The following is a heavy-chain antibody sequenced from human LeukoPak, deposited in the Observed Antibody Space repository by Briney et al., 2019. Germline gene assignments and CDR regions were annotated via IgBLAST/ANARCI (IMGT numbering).Heavy chain of an antibody. CDR3: ARTNYDFWSGYYDYFDY. CDR1: GGSISSGSYY. CDR2: IYTSGST. J-gene: IGHJ4*02. Sequence: ASETLSLTCTVSGGSISSGSYYWSWIRQPAGKGLEWIGRIYTSGSTNYNPSLKSRVTISVDTSKNQFSLKLRSVTAADTAVYYCARTNYDFWSGYYDYFDYWGQGTLVTVSS. V-gene: IGHV4-61*02. D-gene: IGHD3-3*01.